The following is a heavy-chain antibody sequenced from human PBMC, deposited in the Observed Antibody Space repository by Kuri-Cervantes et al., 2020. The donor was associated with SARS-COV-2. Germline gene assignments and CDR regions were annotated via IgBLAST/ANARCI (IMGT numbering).Heavy chain of an antibody. Sequence: ASVKVSCKASGYIFTSHNMHWVRQAPGQGLEWMGMLNPSGGSRINTQKFQGRLTMARDTPTSTVYMELSGLRSDDTAVYYCAREYYYGSGRYYGAYDHWGQGTPVTVSS. CDR1: GYIFTSHN. J-gene: IGHJ4*02. D-gene: IGHD3-10*01. CDR2: LNPSGGSR. CDR3: AREYYYGSGRYYGAYDH. V-gene: IGHV1-46*01.